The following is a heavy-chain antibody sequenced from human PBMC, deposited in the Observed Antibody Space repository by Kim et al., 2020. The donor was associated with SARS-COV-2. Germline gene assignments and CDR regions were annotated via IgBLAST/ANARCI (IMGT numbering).Heavy chain of an antibody. CDR2: ISWNSGNI. V-gene: IGHV3-9*01. D-gene: IGHD3-10*01. Sequence: GGSLRLSCAASGFTFDDYAMHWVRQAPGKGLEWVSGISWNSGNIGYADSVKGRFTISRDNAKNSLYLQMNRLRAEDTALYYCAKDSDYNVSGVDYWGQGTLVTVSS. J-gene: IGHJ4*02. CDR1: GFTFDDYA. CDR3: AKDSDYNVSGVDY.